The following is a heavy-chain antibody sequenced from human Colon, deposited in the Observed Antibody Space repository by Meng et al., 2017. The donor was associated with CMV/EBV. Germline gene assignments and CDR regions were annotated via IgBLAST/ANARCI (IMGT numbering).Heavy chain of an antibody. D-gene: IGHD2-2*01. J-gene: IGHJ6*02. Sequence: SETLSLTCSVSGGPIDDGSFYWSWIRQSPGKGLEWIGYVYWNGDSYYNPSLKGRVTISVDTSKKQFSLKLNSVTAADTAVYYCGRHGPLVPAAMSYYYSIDVWGQGTTVTVSS. CDR2: VYWNGDS. CDR1: GGPIDDGSFY. CDR3: GRHGPLVPAAMSYYYSIDV. V-gene: IGHV4-31*03.